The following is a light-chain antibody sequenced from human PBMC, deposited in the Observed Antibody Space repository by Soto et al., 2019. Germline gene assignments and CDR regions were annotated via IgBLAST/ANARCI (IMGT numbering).Light chain of an antibody. CDR1: SSNIGAGYD. CDR3: QSYDSSLSGSV. J-gene: IGLJ2*01. Sequence: QSVLTQPPSVSGAPGQSVTISCTGSSSNIGAGYDVHWYQQLPGTTPKLLIYGNSNRPSGVPDRLSGSKSGTSASLAITGLQAEDEADYYCQSYDSSLSGSVFGGGTKLTVL. CDR2: GNS. V-gene: IGLV1-40*01.